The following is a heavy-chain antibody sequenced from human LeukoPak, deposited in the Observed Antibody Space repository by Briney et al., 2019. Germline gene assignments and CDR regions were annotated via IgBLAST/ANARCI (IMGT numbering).Heavy chain of an antibody. D-gene: IGHD5-18*01. V-gene: IGHV1-2*02. CDR3: ARGIRGYSYGIDY. CDR1: GYTFTGYY. J-gene: IGHJ4*02. Sequence: ASVKVSCKASGYTFTGYYMHWVRQAPGQGLEWMGWINPNSGGTNYAQKFQGRVTMTRDTSISTAYMELSRLRSDDTAVYCCARGIRGYSYGIDYWGQGTLVTVSS. CDR2: INPNSGGT.